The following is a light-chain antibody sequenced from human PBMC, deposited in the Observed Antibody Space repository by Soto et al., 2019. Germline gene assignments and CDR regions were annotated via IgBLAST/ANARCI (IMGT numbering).Light chain of an antibody. CDR2: DVT. CDR3: SSYTSSRNYV. CDR1: SSDVGGYNY. J-gene: IGLJ1*01. V-gene: IGLV2-14*01. Sequence: QSALTQPASVSGSPGQSITISCTGTSSDVGGYNYVSWYQQHPGKAPKLMIYDVTNQPSGVSGRFSGSKSGNTASLTISGLQAEDEADYYCSSYTSSRNYVFGTGTKLTVL.